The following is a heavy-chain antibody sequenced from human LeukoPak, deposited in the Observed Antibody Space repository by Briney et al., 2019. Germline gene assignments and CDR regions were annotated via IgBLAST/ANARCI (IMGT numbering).Heavy chain of an antibody. Sequence: SETLSLTCAVYGGSVSGYYWSWIRQPPGKGLECIGEINHSGSTNYNPYLKSRVTISVDTSKNQFSLKLRSVTAADTAVYYCARGSQSLGYCSGGSCRAKIFDYWGQGTLVTVSS. CDR2: INHSGST. J-gene: IGHJ4*02. D-gene: IGHD2-15*01. V-gene: IGHV4-34*01. CDR3: ARGSQSLGYCSGGSCRAKIFDY. CDR1: GGSVSGYY.